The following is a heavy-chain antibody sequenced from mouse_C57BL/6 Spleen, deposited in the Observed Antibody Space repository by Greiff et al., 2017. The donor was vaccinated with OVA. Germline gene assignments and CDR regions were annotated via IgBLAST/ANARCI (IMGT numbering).Heavy chain of an antibody. D-gene: IGHD3-3*01. CDR3: AREGDGFAY. CDR2: ISDGGSYT. CDR1: GFTFSSYA. V-gene: IGHV5-4*01. J-gene: IGHJ3*01. Sequence: EVKLMESGGGLVKPGGSLKLSCAASGFTFSSYAMSWVRQTPEKRLEWVATISDGGSYTYYPDNVKGRFTISRDNAKNNLYLQMSHLKSEDTAMYYCAREGDGFAYWGQGTLVTVSA.